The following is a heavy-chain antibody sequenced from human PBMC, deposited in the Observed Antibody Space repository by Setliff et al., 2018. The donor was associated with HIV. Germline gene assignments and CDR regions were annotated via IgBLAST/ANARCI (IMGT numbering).Heavy chain of an antibody. J-gene: IGHJ4*02. CDR2: IYHSGST. D-gene: IGHD5-12*01. V-gene: IGHV4-4*02. CDR1: GGSIRSGNW. Sequence: PSETLSLTCAVSGGSIRSGNWWTWVRQSPGKGLEWIGEIYHSGSTNYSPSLKSRVTISVDTSKNQFSLKLSSVTAADTAVYYCARLSPQYSGYDSGAFGYWGQGTLVTVSS. CDR3: ARLSPQYSGYDSGAFGY.